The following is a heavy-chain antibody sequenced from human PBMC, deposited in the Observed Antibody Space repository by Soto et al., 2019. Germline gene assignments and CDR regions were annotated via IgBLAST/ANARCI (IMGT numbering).Heavy chain of an antibody. CDR1: GVTFSSND. J-gene: IGHJ3*01. D-gene: IGHD3-22*01. CDR2: IYSGGST. CDR3: ATRPLLPGAP. Sequence: EVQLVESGGGLIQPGGSLRLSCAASGVTFSSNDMNWVRQAPGKGLEWVSLIYSGGSTYYADSVKGRFTISRDNSKNTLYLQMSSLRAEDTALYYCATRPLLPGAPWGQGTMVTVSS. V-gene: IGHV3-53*01.